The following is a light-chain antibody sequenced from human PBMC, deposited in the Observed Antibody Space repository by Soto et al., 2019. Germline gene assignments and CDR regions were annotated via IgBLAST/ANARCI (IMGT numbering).Light chain of an antibody. CDR2: GAS. CDR1: RSS. V-gene: IGKV3-20*01. Sequence: EILLTQSPGTLSLSPGERATLSCRASRSSLAWYQQRPGQPPRLLIYGASNRATGVPARFSGSGSGTDFTLTISRLEPEDFAVYYCQQFDDSPPWTFGQGTRVEIK. CDR3: QQFDDSPPWT. J-gene: IGKJ1*01.